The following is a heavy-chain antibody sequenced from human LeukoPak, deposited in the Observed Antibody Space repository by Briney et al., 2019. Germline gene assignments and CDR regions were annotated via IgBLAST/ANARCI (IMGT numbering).Heavy chain of an antibody. D-gene: IGHD6-13*01. J-gene: IGHJ4*02. V-gene: IGHV1-18*01. Sequence: ASVKVSGTAAGYTFTSYGISWVRQAPGQGLEWMGWISAYNGNTNYAQKLQGRVTMTTDTSTSTAYMELRSLRSDDTAVYYCARVCGGYSSSWYVCPADDFDYWGQGTLVTVSS. CDR1: GYTFTSYG. CDR3: ARVCGGYSSSWYVCPADDFDY. CDR2: ISAYNGNT.